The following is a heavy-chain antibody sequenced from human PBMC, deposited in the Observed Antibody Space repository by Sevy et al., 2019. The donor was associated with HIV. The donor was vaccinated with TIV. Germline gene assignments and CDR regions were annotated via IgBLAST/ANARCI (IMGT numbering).Heavy chain of an antibody. Sequence: SESLSLTCTVSGGSISSSSYYWGWIRQPPGKGLEWIGSIYYSGSTYDNPSLKSRVTISVDTSKNQFSLKLSSVTAADTAVYYCARQGYDSSGYHIYYYGMDVWGQGTTVTVSS. D-gene: IGHD3-22*01. CDR2: IYYSGST. CDR3: ARQGYDSSGYHIYYYGMDV. J-gene: IGHJ6*02. V-gene: IGHV4-39*01. CDR1: GGSISSSSYY.